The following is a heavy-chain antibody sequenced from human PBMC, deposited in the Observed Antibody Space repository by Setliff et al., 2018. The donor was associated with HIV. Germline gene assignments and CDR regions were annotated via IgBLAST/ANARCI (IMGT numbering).Heavy chain of an antibody. CDR3: ARHSGVASPNWFDP. Sequence: TLSLTCTVSGDSISSYSWNWIRRPPGKGLEWIGYIYSSGSTNYNPSLKSRVTMLIDTSKNQCSLKLSSVTAADTAVYYCARHSGVASPNWFDPWGQGTLVTVSS. V-gene: IGHV4-4*09. J-gene: IGHJ5*02. D-gene: IGHD3-10*01. CDR1: GDSISSYS. CDR2: IYSSGST.